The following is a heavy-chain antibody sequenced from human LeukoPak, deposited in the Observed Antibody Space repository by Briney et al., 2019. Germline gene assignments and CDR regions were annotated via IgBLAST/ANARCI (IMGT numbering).Heavy chain of an antibody. CDR3: TKDEAVTPTTAWSVYYFNY. D-gene: IGHD4-17*01. CDR1: GFTFSSYG. J-gene: IGHJ4*02. CDR2: ISYDGSNK. V-gene: IGHV3-30*18. Sequence: GGSLRLSCAASGFTFSSYGMHWVRQAPGKGLEWVAVISYDGSNKYYADSVKGRFTITRDNSKNTLYLQMNSLRAEDTAVYYCTKDEAVTPTTAWSVYYFNYWGQGTLVTVSS.